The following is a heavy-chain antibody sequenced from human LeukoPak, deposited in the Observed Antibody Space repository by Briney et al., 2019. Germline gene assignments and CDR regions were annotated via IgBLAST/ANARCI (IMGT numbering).Heavy chain of an antibody. CDR1: GFTFSSYG. J-gene: IGHJ4*02. V-gene: IGHV3-33*01. CDR2: IWPDGSNK. Sequence: GGSLRLSCEASGFTFSSYGIHWVRQAPGKGLEWVAVIWPDGSNKYYADSVKGRFTISRDNSKDTLYLQLNSLRAEDTAVYYCARASGSFDYWGQGTLVSVSS. CDR3: ARASGSFDY. D-gene: IGHD1-26*01.